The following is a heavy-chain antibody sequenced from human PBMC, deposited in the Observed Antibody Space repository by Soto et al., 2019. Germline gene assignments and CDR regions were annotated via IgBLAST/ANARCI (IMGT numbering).Heavy chain of an antibody. CDR2: IYYSGST. Sequence: QVQLQESGPGLVKPSETLSLTCTVSGGSISSYYWSWIRQPPGKGLEWIGYIYYSGSTNYNPSLKSRVTISVDTSKNQFSLKLSSVTAADTAVYYCARGLWEGAEFDYWGQGTLVTVSS. CDR3: ARGLWEGAEFDY. V-gene: IGHV4-59*01. J-gene: IGHJ4*02. CDR1: GGSISSYY. D-gene: IGHD1-26*01.